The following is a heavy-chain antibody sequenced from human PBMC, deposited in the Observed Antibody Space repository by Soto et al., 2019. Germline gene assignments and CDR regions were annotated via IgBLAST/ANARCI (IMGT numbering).Heavy chain of an antibody. CDR1: GDSVSSNSAA. V-gene: IGHV6-1*01. D-gene: IGHD6-25*01. CDR2: TSYRSKWYN. CDR3: ARCSGAPDYYYYYGMDV. Sequence: SQTLSLTCAISGDSVSSNSAAWNWIRPSPSRGLEWLGRTSYRSKWYNDYAVSVKSRITINPDTSKNQCSLQLNSVTPEDTAVYYCARCSGAPDYYYYYGMDVWGQGTTVTVSS. J-gene: IGHJ6*02.